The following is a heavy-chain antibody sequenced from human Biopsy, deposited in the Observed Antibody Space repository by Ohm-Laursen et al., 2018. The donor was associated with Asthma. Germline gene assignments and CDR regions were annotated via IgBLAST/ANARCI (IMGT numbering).Heavy chain of an antibody. CDR1: GYTFTSYG. J-gene: IGHJ5*02. D-gene: IGHD6-13*01. CDR2: INPNSGAT. CDR3: ARGQKSAGDRWFDP. V-gene: IGHV1-2*06. Sequence: SVKVSCKASGYTFTSYGISWVRQAPGQGLEWMGRINPNSGATNYAQKFQGRVTMTRDTSISTAYMEVSRLRSDDTAVYYCARGQKSAGDRWFDPWGQGTLVTVSS.